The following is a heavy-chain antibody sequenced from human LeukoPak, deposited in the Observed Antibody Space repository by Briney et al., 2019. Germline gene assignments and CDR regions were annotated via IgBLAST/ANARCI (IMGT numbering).Heavy chain of an antibody. Sequence: PGGSLRLSCAASGFTFSSYSMNWVRQPPGKGLEWVSDISSSSSTIYYADSVKGRFTISRDNAKNSLYLQMNSLRAEDTAVYYCARGVRQQLPSLAFDYWGQGTLVTVSS. J-gene: IGHJ4*02. V-gene: IGHV3-48*01. CDR1: GFTFSSYS. D-gene: IGHD6-13*01. CDR3: ARGVRQQLPSLAFDY. CDR2: ISSSSSTI.